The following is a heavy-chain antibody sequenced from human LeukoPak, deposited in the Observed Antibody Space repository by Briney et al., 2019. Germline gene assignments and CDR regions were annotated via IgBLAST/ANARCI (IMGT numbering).Heavy chain of an antibody. J-gene: IGHJ3*02. CDR1: GFTFSSYS. D-gene: IGHD3-22*01. Sequence: GGSLRLSCAASGFTFSSYSMNWVRQAPGKGLEWVSSISSSSSYIYYADSVKGRFTISRDNAKNSLYPQMNSLRAEDTAVYYCARAPPNYYDSSGYYTDAFDIWGQGTMVTVSS. CDR3: ARAPPNYYDSSGYYTDAFDI. V-gene: IGHV3-21*01. CDR2: ISSSSSYI.